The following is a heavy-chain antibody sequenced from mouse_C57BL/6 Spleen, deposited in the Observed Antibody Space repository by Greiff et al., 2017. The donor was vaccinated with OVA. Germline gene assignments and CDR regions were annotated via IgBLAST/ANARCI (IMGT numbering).Heavy chain of an antibody. Sequence: EVKVEESGEGLVKPGGSLKLSCAASGFTFSSYAMSWVRQTPEKRLEWVAYISSGGDYIYYADTVKGRFTISRDNARNTLYLQMSSLKSEDTAMYYCTREGGTSFDYWGQGTTLTVSS. CDR3: TREGGTSFDY. J-gene: IGHJ2*01. CDR2: ISSGGDYI. CDR1: GFTFSSYA. V-gene: IGHV5-9-1*02. D-gene: IGHD4-1*01.